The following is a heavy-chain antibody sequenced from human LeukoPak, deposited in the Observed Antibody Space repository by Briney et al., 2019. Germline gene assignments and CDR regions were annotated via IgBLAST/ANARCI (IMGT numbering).Heavy chain of an antibody. V-gene: IGHV6-1*01. D-gene: IGHD3-22*01. Sequence: SQTLSLTCAISGDSVSSNSAAWNWIRQSPSRGLEWLGRTYYRSKWYNDYAVSVKSRITINPDTSKNQFSLQLNSVAPEDTAVYYCARDTAPDYYDSSGYQVGFDYWGQGTLVTVSS. J-gene: IGHJ4*02. CDR2: TYYRSKWYN. CDR3: ARDTAPDYYDSSGYQVGFDY. CDR1: GDSVSSNSAA.